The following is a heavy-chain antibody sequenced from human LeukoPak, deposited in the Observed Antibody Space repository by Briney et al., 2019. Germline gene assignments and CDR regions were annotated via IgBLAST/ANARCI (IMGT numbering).Heavy chain of an antibody. CDR1: GGSFSGYY. V-gene: IGHV4-59*10. Sequence: SETLSLTCAVYGGSFSGYYWSWVRQPAGKGLEWIGRIYTSGSTNYNPSLKSRVTMSVDTSKNQFSLKLSSVTAADTAVYYCARGGYYYDSSGYYRFDCWGQGTLVTVSS. J-gene: IGHJ4*02. D-gene: IGHD3-22*01. CDR3: ARGGYYYDSSGYYRFDC. CDR2: IYTSGST.